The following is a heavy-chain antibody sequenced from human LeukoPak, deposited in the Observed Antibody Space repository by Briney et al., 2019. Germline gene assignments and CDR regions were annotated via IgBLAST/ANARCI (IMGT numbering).Heavy chain of an antibody. V-gene: IGHV4-39*07. Sequence: SETLSLTCTVSGGSISSDAYYWGWIRQPPGKGLEWIGSIYYSGSTYYNSSLKSRVTISVDMSKNQFSLKLSSVTAADTAMYYCAIGGDSTTSCYRCFDYWGQGTLVTVSS. D-gene: IGHD2-2*02. CDR1: GGSISSDAYY. CDR2: IYYSGST. J-gene: IGHJ4*02. CDR3: AIGGDSTTSCYRCFDY.